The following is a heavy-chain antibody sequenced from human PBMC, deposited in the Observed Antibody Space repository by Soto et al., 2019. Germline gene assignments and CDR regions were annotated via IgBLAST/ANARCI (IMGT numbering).Heavy chain of an antibody. J-gene: IGHJ4*02. CDR1: GGSFSSGNYY. CDR2: IYSGST. D-gene: IGHD3-22*01. CDR3: AREPRSSGYLVD. V-gene: IGHV4-31*03. Sequence: TLCLTCTVSGGSFSSGNYYWSWIRQHPGKGLEWIGYIYSGSTYYNPSLKSRVTISLDTSKNQFSLNLSSVTAADTAVYYCAREPRSSGYLVDWGQGTLVTVSS.